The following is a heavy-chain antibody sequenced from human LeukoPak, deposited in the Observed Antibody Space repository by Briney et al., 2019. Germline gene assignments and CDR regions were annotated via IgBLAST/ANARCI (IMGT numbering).Heavy chain of an antibody. J-gene: IGHJ3*02. CDR2: ISWNSGSI. D-gene: IGHD1-26*01. Sequence: PGRSLRLSCAASGFTFDDYAMHWVRQAPGKGLEWVSGISWNSGSIGYADSVKGRFTISRDNAKNSLYLQMNSLRAEDTALYYCAKSGGRWQDAFDIWGQGTRVTVSS. V-gene: IGHV3-9*01. CDR1: GFTFDDYA. CDR3: AKSGGRWQDAFDI.